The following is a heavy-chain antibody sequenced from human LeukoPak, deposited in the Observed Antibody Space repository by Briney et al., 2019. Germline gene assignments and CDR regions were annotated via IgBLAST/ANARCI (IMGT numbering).Heavy chain of an antibody. CDR3: AKVRGYYGGNSY. Sequence: GGSLRLSCTASGVTLSSYAMSWVRQAPGKGLEWVSAISGSGGSTYYADSVKGRFTISRDNSKNTLYLQMNSLRAEDTAVYYCAKVRGYYGGNSYWGQGTLVTVSS. CDR2: ISGSGGST. CDR1: GVTLSSYA. J-gene: IGHJ4*02. V-gene: IGHV3-23*01. D-gene: IGHD4-23*01.